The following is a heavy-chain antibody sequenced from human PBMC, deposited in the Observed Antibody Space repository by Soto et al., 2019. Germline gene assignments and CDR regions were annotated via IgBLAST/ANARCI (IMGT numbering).Heavy chain of an antibody. CDR2: ITGGGVTT. CDR3: AKSMVYAGHSLYYYGVDV. Sequence: HPGGSLRLSCAASGFTFSGCAMGWVRQAPGKGLEWVSAITGGGVTTYYADSVKGRFTISRDNSRTTLYLQMNDLRAEDTAVYYCAKSMVYAGHSLYYYGVDVWGKGTPVTVSS. D-gene: IGHD2-8*01. J-gene: IGHJ6*04. V-gene: IGHV3-23*01. CDR1: GFTFSGCA.